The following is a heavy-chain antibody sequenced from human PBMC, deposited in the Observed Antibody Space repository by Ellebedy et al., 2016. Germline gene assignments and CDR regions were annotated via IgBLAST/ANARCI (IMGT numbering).Heavy chain of an antibody. D-gene: IGHD1-26*01. CDR1: GYTFSTYP. Sequence: ASVKVSCKASGYTFSTYPMHLVRHXPGQRLDWMGWINAANGNTKYSQKFQGRVTITRDTSANTAYMELSSLRSEDTAVYYCARESIGELLPDYWGQGTLVTVSS. V-gene: IGHV1-3*01. J-gene: IGHJ4*02. CDR2: INAANGNT. CDR3: ARESIGELLPDY.